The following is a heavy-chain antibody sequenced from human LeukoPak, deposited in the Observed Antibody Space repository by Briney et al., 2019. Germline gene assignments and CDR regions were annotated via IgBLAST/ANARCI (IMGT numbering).Heavy chain of an antibody. CDR1: GFTFSSYW. J-gene: IGHJ4*02. V-gene: IGHV3-74*01. CDR2: INSDGT. D-gene: IGHD3-10*01. Sequence: GGSLRLSCAASGFTFSSYWMHWVRQAPGKGLVWVSRINSDGTSSVKDRFTISRDNAKNTLYLQMNSLRDEDTAVYYCARDQWTSGSGGFDYWGQGTLVTVSS. CDR3: ARDQWTSGSGGFDY.